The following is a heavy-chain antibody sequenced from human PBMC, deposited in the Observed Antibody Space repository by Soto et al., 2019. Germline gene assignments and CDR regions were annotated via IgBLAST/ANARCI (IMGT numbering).Heavy chain of an antibody. CDR2: IRSKANSYAT. J-gene: IGHJ6*01. D-gene: IGHD3-22*01. V-gene: IGHV3-73*01. Sequence: EVQLVESGGGLVQPGGSLKLSCAASGFTFSDSTMHWVRQASGKGLEWVGRIRSKANSYATAYAASVKGRFTISRDDSKNTAYLQMNSLKTEDTAVYYCTRNYYESSGYLYYYGMDVWGQGTTVTVSS. CDR3: TRNYYESSGYLYYYGMDV. CDR1: GFTFSDST.